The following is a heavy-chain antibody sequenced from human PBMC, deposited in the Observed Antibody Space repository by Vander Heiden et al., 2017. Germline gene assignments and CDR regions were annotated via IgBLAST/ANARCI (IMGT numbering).Heavy chain of an antibody. CDR2: IYYSGST. Sequence: QVQLQESGPGLVKPSQPLSLTCTVSGGSISSGGYYWSWIRQHPGKGLEWIGYIYYSGSTYYNPSLKSRVTISVDTSKNQFSLKLSSVTAADTAVYYCARDRRAVAGLIDYWGQGTLVTVSS. V-gene: IGHV4-31*03. D-gene: IGHD6-19*01. CDR3: ARDRRAVAGLIDY. CDR1: GGSISSGGYY. J-gene: IGHJ4*02.